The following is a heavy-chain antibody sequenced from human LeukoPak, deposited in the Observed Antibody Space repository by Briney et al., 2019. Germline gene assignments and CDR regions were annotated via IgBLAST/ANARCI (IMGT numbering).Heavy chain of an antibody. Sequence: GASVKVSCKASGYTFTSYGISWVRQAPGQGLEWMGWISAYNGNTNYAQKLQGRVTMTTDTSTSTAYMELRSLRSDDTAVYYCARKADCGGDCHEPHAFDIWGQGTMVTVSS. D-gene: IGHD2-21*02. J-gene: IGHJ3*02. CDR3: ARKADCGGDCHEPHAFDI. CDR1: GYTFTSYG. CDR2: ISAYNGNT. V-gene: IGHV1-18*01.